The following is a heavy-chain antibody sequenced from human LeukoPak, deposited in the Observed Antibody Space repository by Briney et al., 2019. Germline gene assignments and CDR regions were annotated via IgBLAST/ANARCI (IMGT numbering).Heavy chain of an antibody. D-gene: IGHD5-12*01. CDR3: VREGRVSGYDFDC. V-gene: IGHV3-74*03. CDR1: GFTFSSYW. Sequence: GGSLRLSCAASGFTFSSYWMHWVRQVPGKGLMWVSRINSGGSSITYADSVKGRFTISRDNAKNTLYLQMNSLRVEDMAVYYCVREGRVSGYDFDCWGQGTLVTVSS. CDR2: INSGGSSI. J-gene: IGHJ4*02.